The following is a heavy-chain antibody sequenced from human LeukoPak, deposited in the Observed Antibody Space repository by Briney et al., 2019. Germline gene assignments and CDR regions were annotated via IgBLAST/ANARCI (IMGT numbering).Heavy chain of an antibody. V-gene: IGHV4-34*01. Sequence: SETLSLTCAVYGGSFSGYYWSWIRQPPGKGLEWIGEINHSGSTNYNPSLKSRVTISVDTSKNQFSLKLSSVTAADTAVYYCARDGGGVYYYYMDVWGKGTTVTVSS. D-gene: IGHD2-21*01. CDR2: INHSGST. J-gene: IGHJ6*03. CDR1: GGSFSGYY. CDR3: ARDGGGVYYYYMDV.